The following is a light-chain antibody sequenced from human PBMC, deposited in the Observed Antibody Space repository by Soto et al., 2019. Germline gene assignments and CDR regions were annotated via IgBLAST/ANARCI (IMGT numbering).Light chain of an antibody. CDR1: QSVSSSY. Sequence: IVLTQSPGTLSLSPGERATLSCRASQSVSSSYFAWYQQKPGQAPRLLIYGASSRATGIPDRFSGSGSGTDVTLTISRLEPEDFAVYYCQQYGSSPWTFGQGTKVEIK. V-gene: IGKV3-20*01. J-gene: IGKJ1*01. CDR3: QQYGSSPWT. CDR2: GAS.